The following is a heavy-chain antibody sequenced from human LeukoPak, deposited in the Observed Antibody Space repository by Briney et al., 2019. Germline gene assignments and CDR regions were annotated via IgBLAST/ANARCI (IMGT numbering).Heavy chain of an antibody. CDR3: ARAADCGTTSCSWFDP. CDR2: ISSSGRYI. V-gene: IGHV3-21*01. Sequence: GGSLRLSCAASGFTFNSYSMNWVRQAPGKGLEWVSSISSSGRYIYYADSVKGRFTISRDNAKNSLYLQMNSLRAEDTAVYYCARAADCGTTSCSWFDPWGQGTLVTVSS. J-gene: IGHJ5*02. D-gene: IGHD2-2*01. CDR1: GFTFNSYS.